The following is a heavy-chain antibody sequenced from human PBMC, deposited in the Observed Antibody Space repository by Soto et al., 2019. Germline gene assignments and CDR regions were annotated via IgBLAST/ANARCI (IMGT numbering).Heavy chain of an antibody. D-gene: IGHD5-12*01. CDR1: GFSFSTW. Sequence: EVHLVESGGGVVQPGGSLRLSCAASGFSFSTWMHWARQAPGKGLVWLSRINSDGSSISYADSVKGRFFVSRDNAKNTLYLQINSLTAEDTAVYYCTRGASGYGNFDYWGQGVLLTVSS. CDR3: TRGASGYGNFDY. V-gene: IGHV3-74*01. J-gene: IGHJ4*02. CDR2: INSDGSSI.